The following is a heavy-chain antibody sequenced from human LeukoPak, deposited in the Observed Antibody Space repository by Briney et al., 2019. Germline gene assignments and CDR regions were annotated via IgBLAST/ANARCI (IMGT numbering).Heavy chain of an antibody. D-gene: IGHD3-22*01. CDR1: GGSISSGVYY. V-gene: IGHV4-31*03. Sequence: SETLSLTCTVSGGSISSGVYYWSWIRQHPGKGLEWIGYIYYSGSTYYNPSLKSRVTISVDTSKNQFSLKLSSVTAADTAVYYCVRLSYYYDSSGYRNDYWGQGTLVTVSS. CDR2: IYYSGST. J-gene: IGHJ4*02. CDR3: VRLSYYYDSSGYRNDY.